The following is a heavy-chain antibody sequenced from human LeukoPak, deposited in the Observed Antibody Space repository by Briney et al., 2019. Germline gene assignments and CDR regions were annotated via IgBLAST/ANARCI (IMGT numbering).Heavy chain of an antibody. Sequence: PSETLSLTCAVYGGSFSGYYWSWIRQPPGKGLEWIGEINHSGSTNYNPSLKSRVTISVDTSKNQFSLKLSSVTAADSAVYYCAAHTSYCSGGSCYLGDYWGQGTMVTVSS. J-gene: IGHJ3*01. CDR3: AAHTSYCSGGSCYLGDY. CDR2: INHSGST. D-gene: IGHD2-15*01. CDR1: GGSFSGYY. V-gene: IGHV4-34*01.